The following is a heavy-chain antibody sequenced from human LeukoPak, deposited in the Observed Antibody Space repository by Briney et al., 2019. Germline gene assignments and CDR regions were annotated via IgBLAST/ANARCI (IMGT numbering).Heavy chain of an antibody. CDR1: GYTFTSYG. CDR3: ARVVTVGFDY. Sequence: ASVTVSFTASGYTFTSYGISWVRQAPGQGLEWMGWISAYNGNTNYAQKLQGRVTMSTDTSTSTAYMELRSLSSDDTAVYYCARVVTVGFDYWGQGTLVTVSS. J-gene: IGHJ4*02. D-gene: IGHD4-23*01. CDR2: ISAYNGNT. V-gene: IGHV1-18*01.